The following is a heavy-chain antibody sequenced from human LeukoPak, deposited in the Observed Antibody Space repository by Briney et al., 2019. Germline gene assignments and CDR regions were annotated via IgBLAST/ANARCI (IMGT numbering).Heavy chain of an antibody. CDR3: ARAGSYYLHFDY. CDR2: TRNKANSYTT. CDR1: GFAFSDHY. Sequence: PGGSLRLSCAASGFAFSDHYMDWVRQAPGKGLEWVGRTRNKANSYTTEYAASVKGRFTISRDDSKNSLYLQMNSLKTEDTAVYYCARAGSYYLHFDYWGQGTLVTVSS. J-gene: IGHJ4*02. D-gene: IGHD1-26*01. V-gene: IGHV3-72*01.